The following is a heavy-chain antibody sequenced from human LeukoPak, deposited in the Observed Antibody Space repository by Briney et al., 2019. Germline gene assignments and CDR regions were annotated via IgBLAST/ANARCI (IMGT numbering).Heavy chain of an antibody. CDR3: ARDEGNYYGSWRFPSGFS. V-gene: IGHV1-2*02. Sequence: ASVKVSCKASGYTFSDSYMHWLRQAPGQEFEWMGWINPKGGGTYYAQKFQGRVTITRDRSNSTAYMKLSRLTSDDTAVYYCARDEGNYYGSWRFPSGFSWGQGALVTVSS. D-gene: IGHD3-10*01. J-gene: IGHJ5*02. CDR1: GYTFSDSY. CDR2: INPKGGGT.